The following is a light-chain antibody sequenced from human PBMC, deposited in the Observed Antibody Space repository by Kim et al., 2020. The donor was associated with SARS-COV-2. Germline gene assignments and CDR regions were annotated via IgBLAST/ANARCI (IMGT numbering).Light chain of an antibody. J-gene: IGKJ4*01. CDR3: QQRTNWPPVLT. Sequence: EIVLTQSPATLSLSPGGGATLSCRASQSVSTYLAWYQQKPGQAPRLLIYDASSRATGIPARFSGSGSGTDFTLTISSLEPEDFAVYYCQQRTNWPPVLTFGGGTKVDIK. V-gene: IGKV3-11*01. CDR2: DAS. CDR1: QSVSTY.